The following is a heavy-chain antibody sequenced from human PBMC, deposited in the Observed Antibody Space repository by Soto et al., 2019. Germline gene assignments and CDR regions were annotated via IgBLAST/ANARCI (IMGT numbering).Heavy chain of an antibody. Sequence: QVQLVESGGGVVQPGRSLRLSCAASGFTFSSYGMYWVRQTPGKGLEWMSIISYDGRSKYYAESVKGRFTISRDNSKNILYLQMSGLRVEDRAVYYCARAQKWPGGGMDVWGQGTTVTVSS. CDR1: GFTFSSYG. CDR2: ISYDGRSK. CDR3: ARAQKWPGGGMDV. D-gene: IGHD5-12*01. J-gene: IGHJ6*02. V-gene: IGHV3-30*03.